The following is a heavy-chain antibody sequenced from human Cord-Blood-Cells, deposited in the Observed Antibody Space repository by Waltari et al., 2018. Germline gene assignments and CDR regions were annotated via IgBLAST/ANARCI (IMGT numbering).Heavy chain of an antibody. D-gene: IGHD6-19*01. CDR1: GYSISSGYY. CDR3: ARAPHSSYFDY. V-gene: IGHV4-38-2*01. Sequence: QVQLQESGPGLVKPSETLSLTCAVSGYSISSGYYWGWIRQPPGKGLEWIGSIYHSGSTYYNPSLKSRVTISVDTSKNQFSLKRSSVTAADTAVYYCARAPHSSYFDYWGQGTLVTVSS. CDR2: IYHSGST. J-gene: IGHJ4*02.